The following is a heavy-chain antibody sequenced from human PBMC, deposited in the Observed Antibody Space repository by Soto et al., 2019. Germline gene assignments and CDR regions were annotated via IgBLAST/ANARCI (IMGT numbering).Heavy chain of an antibody. CDR1: GGTFSSYA. CDR3: ARTQHMTTVTQYYYYGIDV. CDR2: IIPIFGTA. Sequence: QVQLVQSGAEVKKPGSSVKVSCKASGGTFSSYAISWVRQAPGQGLEWMGGIIPIFGTANYAQKFQGRVTITADESTSTDYMELSSLRAEDTAVYYCARTQHMTTVTQYYYYGIDVWGQGTTVTGSS. D-gene: IGHD4-4*01. J-gene: IGHJ6*02. V-gene: IGHV1-69*01.